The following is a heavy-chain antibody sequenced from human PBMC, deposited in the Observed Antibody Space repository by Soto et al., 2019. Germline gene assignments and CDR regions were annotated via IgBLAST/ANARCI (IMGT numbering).Heavy chain of an antibody. CDR2: INPSGGST. V-gene: IGHV1-46*01. CDR1: GYTFTNYY. Sequence: ASVKVSCKASGYTFTNYYIHWVRQAPGQGLEWLGFINPSGGSTDYAQAFHGRVTMTTDTSTSTAYMELRSLRSDDTAVYYCARYCSSTSCPVPFAYWGQGTLVTVS. CDR3: ARYCSSTSCPVPFAY. J-gene: IGHJ4*02. D-gene: IGHD2-2*01.